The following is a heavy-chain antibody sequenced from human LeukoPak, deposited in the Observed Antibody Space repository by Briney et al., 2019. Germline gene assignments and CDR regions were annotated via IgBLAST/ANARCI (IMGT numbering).Heavy chain of an antibody. CDR3: ARDSRFLEWLLSY. CDR1: GFTFSSYG. CDR2: IWYDGSNK. V-gene: IGHV3-33*01. D-gene: IGHD3-3*01. J-gene: IGHJ4*02. Sequence: PGGSLRLSCAASGFTFSSYGMHWVRQAPGKGLEWVAVIWYDGSNKYYADSVKGRFTISRDNSKNTLYLQMNSLRAEDTAVYYCARDSRFLEWLLSYWGQGTLVTVSS.